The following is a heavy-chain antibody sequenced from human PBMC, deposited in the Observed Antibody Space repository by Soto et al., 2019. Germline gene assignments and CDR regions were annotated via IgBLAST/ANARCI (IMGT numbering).Heavy chain of an antibody. D-gene: IGHD2-21*01. CDR1: GYTFTSYD. CDR2: MNPNSGNT. Sequence: ASVKVSCKASGYTFTSYDINWVRQATGHGLEWMGWMNPNSGNTGYAQKFQGRVTMTRNTSISTAYMELSSLRSEDTAVYYCARDKSAHIVAFDIWGPGTMVTVSS. V-gene: IGHV1-8*01. J-gene: IGHJ3*02. CDR3: ARDKSAHIVAFDI.